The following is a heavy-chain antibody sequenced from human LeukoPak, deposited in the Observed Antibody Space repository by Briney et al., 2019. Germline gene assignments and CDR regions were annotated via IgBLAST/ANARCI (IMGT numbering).Heavy chain of an antibody. J-gene: IGHJ5*02. CDR2: IYYSGST. V-gene: IGHV4-59*01. CDR3: ARDYGGGGCYSAPWFDP. Sequence: SETLSLTCTVSGGSISSYYWSWIRQPPGKGLEWIGYIYYSGSTNYNPSLKSRVTISVDTSKNQFSLKLSSVTAADTAVYYCARDYGGGGCYSAPWFDPWGQGTLVTVSS. CDR1: GGSISSYY. D-gene: IGHD2-21*01.